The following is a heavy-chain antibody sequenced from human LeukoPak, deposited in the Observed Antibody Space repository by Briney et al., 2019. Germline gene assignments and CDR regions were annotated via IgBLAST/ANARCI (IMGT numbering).Heavy chain of an antibody. CDR3: ARSRTIFGVAYDY. Sequence: SETLSLTCAVYGGPFRGFFWSWIRQAPGKGLEWIGEVSHSGSSNYNPSLKSRINISLDTSKSQFSLRLTSVTAADTAVYYCARSRTIFGVAYDYWGQGTLVTVSS. J-gene: IGHJ4*02. CDR1: GGPFRGFF. CDR2: VSHSGSS. V-gene: IGHV4-34*01. D-gene: IGHD3-3*01.